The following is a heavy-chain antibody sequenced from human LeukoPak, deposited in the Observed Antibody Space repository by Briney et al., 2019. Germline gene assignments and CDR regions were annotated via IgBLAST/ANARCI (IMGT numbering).Heavy chain of an antibody. V-gene: IGHV4-4*07. CDR2: IYTSGST. D-gene: IGHD3-3*01. J-gene: IGHJ4*02. CDR1: GGSISSYY. CDR3: AREGYDFGSGYIDY. Sequence: SETLSLTCTVSGGSISSYYWSWIRQPAGKGLEWIGRIYTSGSTNYNPSLKSRVTMSVDTSKNQFSLKLSSVTAADTAVYYCAREGYDFGSGYIDYWGQGTLVTVSS.